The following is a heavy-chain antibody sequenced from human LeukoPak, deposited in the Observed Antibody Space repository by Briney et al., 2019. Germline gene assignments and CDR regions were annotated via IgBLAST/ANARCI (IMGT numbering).Heavy chain of an antibody. CDR1: DGSISNYY. D-gene: IGHD6-19*01. V-gene: IGHV4-59*08. CDR3: ARNSAVATSRSWFDP. J-gene: IGHJ5*02. CDR2: AYYSGST. Sequence: SETLSLTCSVFDGSISNYYWSWIRQPPGKGLEWIGYAYYSGSTPYNPSLESRVTISVDTSKNQFSLKLTAVTAADTAVYYCARNSAVATSRSWFDPWGQGTLVTVSS.